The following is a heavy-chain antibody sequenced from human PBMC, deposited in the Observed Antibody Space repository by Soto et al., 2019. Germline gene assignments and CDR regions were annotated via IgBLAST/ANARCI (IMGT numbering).Heavy chain of an antibody. CDR1: GFTFSSYA. V-gene: IGHV3-30-3*01. Sequence: GGSLRLSCAASGFTFSSYAMHWVRQAPGKGLEWVAVISYDGSNKYYADSVKGRFTISRDNSKNTLYLQMNSLRAEDTAVYYCAREGYCSGGSCPLKYWGQGTLVTVSS. CDR2: ISYDGSNK. D-gene: IGHD2-15*01. CDR3: AREGYCSGGSCPLKY. J-gene: IGHJ4*02.